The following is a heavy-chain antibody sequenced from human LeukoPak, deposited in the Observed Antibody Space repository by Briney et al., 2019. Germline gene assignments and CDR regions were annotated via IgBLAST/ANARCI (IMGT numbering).Heavy chain of an antibody. D-gene: IGHD5-24*01. CDR2: ISGSGGST. J-gene: IGHJ1*01. V-gene: IGHV3-23*01. CDR1: GFTFSSYA. CDR3: ANGGDGYNKPDFQH. Sequence: GGSLRLSCAASGFTFSSYAMSWVRQAPGKGLEWVSAISGSGGSTYYADSVKGRFTISRDNSKNTLYLQMNSLRAEDTAVYYCANGGDGYNKPDFQHWGQGTLVTVSS.